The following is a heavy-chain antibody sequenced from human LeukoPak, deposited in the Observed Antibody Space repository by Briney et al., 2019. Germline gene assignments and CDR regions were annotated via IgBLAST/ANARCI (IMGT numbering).Heavy chain of an antibody. V-gene: IGHV3-7*04. CDR1: GFTFSNYW. CDR2: IKQDGSEK. Sequence: GSLSLSFAASGFTFSNYWMSWVRQAPGQGLEWVAKIKQDGSEKYYVDSVKGRFAISRDNAKNSVYLQMDSLRGEDTAVYYCARGRSSSLDYWGQGTLVTVSS. J-gene: IGHJ4*02. CDR3: ARGRSSSLDY. D-gene: IGHD2-2*01.